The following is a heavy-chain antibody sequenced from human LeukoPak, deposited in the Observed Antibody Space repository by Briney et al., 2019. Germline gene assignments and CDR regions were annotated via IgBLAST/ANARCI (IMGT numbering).Heavy chain of an antibody. Sequence: GGSLRLSCAASGFTFSSYGMHWVRQAPGKGLEWVAVISYDGSNKYYADSVKGRFTISRDNSKNTLNLQMNSLRAEDTAVYYCAKDKESSSWYYFDYWGQGTLVTVSS. CDR3: AKDKESSSWYYFDY. D-gene: IGHD6-13*01. J-gene: IGHJ4*02. V-gene: IGHV3-30*18. CDR2: ISYDGSNK. CDR1: GFTFSSYG.